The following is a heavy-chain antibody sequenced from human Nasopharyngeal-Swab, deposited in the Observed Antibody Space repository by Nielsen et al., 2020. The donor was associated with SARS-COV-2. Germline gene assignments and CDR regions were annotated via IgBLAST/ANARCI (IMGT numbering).Heavy chain of an antibody. CDR2: ISYDGSNK. CDR3: ARGGLFYCSSTSCYGFDY. D-gene: IGHD2-2*01. V-gene: IGHV3-30*03. J-gene: IGHJ4*02. Sequence: VCQAPGKGLGRVAVISYDGSNKYYADSVKGRFTISRDNSKNTLYLQMNSLRAEDTAVYYCARGGLFYCSSTSCYGFDYWGQGTLVTVSS.